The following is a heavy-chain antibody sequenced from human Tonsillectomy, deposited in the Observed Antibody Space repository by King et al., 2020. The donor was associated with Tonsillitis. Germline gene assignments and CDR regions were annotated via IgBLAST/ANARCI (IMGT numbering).Heavy chain of an antibody. V-gene: IGHV3-23*04. D-gene: IGHD2-15*01. J-gene: IGHJ6*02. Sequence: VQLVESGGGLVQPGGSLRLSCAASGFTFSSYAMSWVRQAPGKGLEWVSAISGSGRSAYYADSVKDRITISRDNSKNTLYLQMNSLRAEDTAVYYCAKDAVTGGWSDYYGMDVWGQGTTVTVSS. CDR2: ISGSGRSA. CDR3: AKDAVTGGWSDYYGMDV. CDR1: GFTFSSYA.